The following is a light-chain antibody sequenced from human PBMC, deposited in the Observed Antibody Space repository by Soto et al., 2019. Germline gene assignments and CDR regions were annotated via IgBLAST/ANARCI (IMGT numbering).Light chain of an antibody. J-gene: IGKJ4*01. CDR2: AAS. CDR1: QGIRNW. CDR3: QQANSIPRT. V-gene: IGKV1-12*01. Sequence: DIQMTQSPSSVSASIGDRVTITCRASQGIRNWLAWYQQKPGKAPKLLISAASSLESGIPSRFSGSGSGTDFTLTIISLQPEDFATYFCQQANSIPRTFGGGTKVEIK.